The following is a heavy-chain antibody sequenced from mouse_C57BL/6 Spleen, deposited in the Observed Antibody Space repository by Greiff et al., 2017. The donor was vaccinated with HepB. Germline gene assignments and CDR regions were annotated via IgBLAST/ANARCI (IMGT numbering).Heavy chain of an antibody. J-gene: IGHJ4*01. Sequence: QVTLKECGPGILQPSQTLSLTCSFSGFSLSTFGMGVGWIRQPSGKGLEWLAHIWWDDDKYYNPALKSRLTISKDTSKNQVFLKIANVDTADTATYYCARIARVGPYYAMDYWGQGTSVTVSS. CDR2: IWWDDDK. CDR1: GFSLSTFGMG. D-gene: IGHD1-1*02. CDR3: ARIARVGPYYAMDY. V-gene: IGHV8-8*01.